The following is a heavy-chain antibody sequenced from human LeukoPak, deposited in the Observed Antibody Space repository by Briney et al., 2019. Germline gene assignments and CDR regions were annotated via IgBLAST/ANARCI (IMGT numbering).Heavy chain of an antibody. Sequence: TGGSLRLSCAASGFTFSSYEMRWVRQAPGKGLEWVSYISDSGSTIYYADSVKGRITISRDNAKNSLYLQMNSLRADDTAVYYCAREAAYYFDYWGQGTLVTVSS. J-gene: IGHJ4*02. V-gene: IGHV3-48*03. CDR2: ISDSGSTI. CDR3: AREAAYYFDY. CDR1: GFTFSSYE.